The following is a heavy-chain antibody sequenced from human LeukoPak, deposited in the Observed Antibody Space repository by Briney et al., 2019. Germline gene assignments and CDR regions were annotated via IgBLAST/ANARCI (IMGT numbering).Heavy chain of an antibody. CDR2: ISSSSSTI. V-gene: IGHV3-48*01. J-gene: IGHJ4*02. CDR1: GFTFSSYS. Sequence: PGGSLRLSCAASGFTFSSYSMNWVRQAPGKGLEWVSYISSSSSTIYYADSVKGRFTISRDNAKNSLYLQMNSLRAEDTAVYYCARDVSVVVHSPYGYWGQGTLVTVSS. CDR3: ARDVSVVVHSPYGY. D-gene: IGHD2-15*01.